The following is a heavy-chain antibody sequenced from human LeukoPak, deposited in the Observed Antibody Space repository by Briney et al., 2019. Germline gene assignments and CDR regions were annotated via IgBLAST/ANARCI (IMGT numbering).Heavy chain of an antibody. D-gene: IGHD1-20*01. CDR3: TTTLSITARGY. CDR1: GLTVSSSY. CDR2: IYSKVHDETI. J-gene: IGHJ4*02. V-gene: IGHV3-15*01. Sequence: PGGSLRLSCAASGLTVSSSYMSWVRQAPGKGLEWVGRIYSKVHDETIDYAASVKGRFTISRDDSKDTVYLQMNSLKTEDTAVYYCTTTLSITARGYWGQGTLVTVSS.